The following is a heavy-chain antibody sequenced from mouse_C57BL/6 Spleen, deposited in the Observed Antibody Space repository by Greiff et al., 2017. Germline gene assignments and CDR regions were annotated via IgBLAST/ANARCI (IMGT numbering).Heavy chain of an antibody. J-gene: IGHJ1*03. CDR3: ANLLLRGGYFDV. D-gene: IGHD1-1*01. Sequence: QVQLKESGPELVKPGASVKISCKASGYAFSSSWMNWVKQRPGKGLEWIGRIYPGDGDTNYNGKFKGKATLTADKSSSTAYMQLSSLTSEDSAVYFCANLLLRGGYFDVWGTGTTVTVSS. CDR1: GYAFSSSW. CDR2: IYPGDGDT. V-gene: IGHV1-82*01.